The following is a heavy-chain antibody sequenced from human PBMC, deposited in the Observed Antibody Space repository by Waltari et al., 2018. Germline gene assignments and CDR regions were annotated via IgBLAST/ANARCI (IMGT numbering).Heavy chain of an antibody. D-gene: IGHD5-18*01. Sequence: EVILVESGGGLVHPGGSLRLSCAASGFSVRTTHMSWVRQAPGGGLEWVSIIYPAGSSYNADSVEGRFTMSRDISKNMVHLQMNRLRLEDSATYYCATARDEQTAMVYFDKWGQGTLVSVSS. J-gene: IGHJ4*02. CDR3: ATARDEQTAMVYFDK. CDR2: IYPAGSS. V-gene: IGHV3-66*02. CDR1: GFSVRTTH.